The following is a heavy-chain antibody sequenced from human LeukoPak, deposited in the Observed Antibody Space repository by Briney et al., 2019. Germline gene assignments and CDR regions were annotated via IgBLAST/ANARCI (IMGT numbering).Heavy chain of an antibody. J-gene: IGHJ4*02. D-gene: IGHD2-21*02. Sequence: SETLSLTCTVSGGSISSYYWNWIRQPPGKGLEWIGYIYYSGSTNYSPSLKSRVTISVDTSKNQFSLKLSSVTAADTAVYYCARSPYCGGDCYSGADYWGQGTLVTVSS. CDR1: GGSISSYY. CDR2: IYYSGST. CDR3: ARSPYCGGDCYSGADY. V-gene: IGHV4-59*01.